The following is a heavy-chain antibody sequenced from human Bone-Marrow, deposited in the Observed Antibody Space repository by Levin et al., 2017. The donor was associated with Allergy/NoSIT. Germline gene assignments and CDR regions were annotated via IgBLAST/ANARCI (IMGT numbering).Heavy chain of an antibody. J-gene: IGHJ6*02. D-gene: IGHD6-13*01. V-gene: IGHV3-30-3*01. CDR3: ASLAAAGTAYYYYGMDV. Sequence: LSLTCAASGFTFSSYAMHWVRQAPGKGLEWVAVISYDGSNKYYADSVKGRFTISRDNSKNTLYLQMNSLRAEDTAVYYCASLAAAGTAYYYYGMDVWGQGTTVTVSS. CDR2: ISYDGSNK. CDR1: GFTFSSYA.